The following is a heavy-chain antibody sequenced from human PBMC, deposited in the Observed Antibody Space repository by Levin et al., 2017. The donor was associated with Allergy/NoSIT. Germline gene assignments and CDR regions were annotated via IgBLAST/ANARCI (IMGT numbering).Heavy chain of an antibody. CDR2: IANDGTYK. D-gene: IGHD3-10*01. V-gene: IGHV3-30*18. J-gene: IGHJ4*02. CDR3: AKVVPYGSGTYAHDY. CDR1: GFPFSIYG. Sequence: GSLRLSCAASGFPFSIYGMHWLRQAPGKGLEWVAVIANDGTYKHYADSVKGRFTISRDNSKNTLYLQMNSLRPEDTAVYYCAKVVPYGSGTYAHDYWGQGTLVTVSS.